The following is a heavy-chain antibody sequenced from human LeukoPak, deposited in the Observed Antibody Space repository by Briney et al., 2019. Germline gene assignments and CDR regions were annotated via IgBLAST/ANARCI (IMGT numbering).Heavy chain of an antibody. D-gene: IGHD4-17*01. CDR1: GFTFSSYW. Sequence: PGGSLRLSCAASGFTFSSYWMSWVRQAPGKGLEWVANIKQDGSEKYYVDSVKGRFTISRDNARNSVYLQMNSLRAEDTAVYYCARDLGMDYGDGPFDYWGQGTLVTVSS. CDR2: IKQDGSEK. J-gene: IGHJ4*02. CDR3: ARDLGMDYGDGPFDY. V-gene: IGHV3-7*01.